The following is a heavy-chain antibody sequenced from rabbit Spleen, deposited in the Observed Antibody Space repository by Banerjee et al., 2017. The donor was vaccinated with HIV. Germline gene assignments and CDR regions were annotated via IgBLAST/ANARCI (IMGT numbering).Heavy chain of an antibody. V-gene: IGHV1S40*01. Sequence: QSLEESGGDRVKPGASLTLTCTASGVSFTSNYYMCWVRQAPGKGLEWIACIDTGSSGFTYFASWAKGRFTISKTSSTTVTLQMTSLTAADTATYFCARNIYDVDLWGQGTLVTVS. CDR1: GVSFTSNYY. CDR3: ARNIYDVDL. J-gene: IGHJ6*01. CDR2: IDTGSSGFT.